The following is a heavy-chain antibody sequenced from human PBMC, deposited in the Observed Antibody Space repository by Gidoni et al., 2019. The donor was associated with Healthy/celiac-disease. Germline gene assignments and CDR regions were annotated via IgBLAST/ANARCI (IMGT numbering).Heavy chain of an antibody. Sequence: QVQLQQWGAGLLQPSETLSLTCAVYGGSFSGYYWGWIRQPPGKGLAWIGEINHSGSTNYNPSLKSRVTISVDTSKNQFSLKLSSVTAADTAVYYCAGRTYCGGDCYSWYGMDVWGQGTTVTVSS. J-gene: IGHJ6*02. D-gene: IGHD2-21*02. CDR3: AGRTYCGGDCYSWYGMDV. CDR1: GGSFSGYY. CDR2: INHSGST. V-gene: IGHV4-34*01.